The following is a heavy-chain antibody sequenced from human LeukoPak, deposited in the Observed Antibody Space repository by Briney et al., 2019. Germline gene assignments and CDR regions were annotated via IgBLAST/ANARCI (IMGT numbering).Heavy chain of an antibody. V-gene: IGHV3-23*01. Sequence: GGSLRLSCAAPGFTFSSNSAMTWVRQAPGKGLEWVSAISGSGGSTYYADSVKGRFTISRDNSKNTLYLQMNSLRAEDTAVYYCAKDEDNYDFWSGYDGMDVWGQGTTVTVSS. CDR2: ISGSGGST. D-gene: IGHD3-3*01. CDR1: GFTFSSNSA. CDR3: AKDEDNYDFWSGYDGMDV. J-gene: IGHJ6*02.